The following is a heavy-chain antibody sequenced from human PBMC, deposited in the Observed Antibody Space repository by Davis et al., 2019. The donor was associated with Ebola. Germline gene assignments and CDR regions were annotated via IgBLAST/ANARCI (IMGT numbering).Heavy chain of an antibody. V-gene: IGHV1-46*01. CDR2: INPSGGST. J-gene: IGHJ4*02. CDR1: GYTFTSYY. Sequence: ASVKVSCKASGYTFTSYYMHWVRQAPGQGLEWMGIINPSGGSTSYAQKFQGRVTMTRDTSTSTVYMELSSLRSEDTAVYYCARDSGRTYGSGSYPIDYWGQGTLVTVSS. D-gene: IGHD3-10*01. CDR3: ARDSGRTYGSGSYPIDY.